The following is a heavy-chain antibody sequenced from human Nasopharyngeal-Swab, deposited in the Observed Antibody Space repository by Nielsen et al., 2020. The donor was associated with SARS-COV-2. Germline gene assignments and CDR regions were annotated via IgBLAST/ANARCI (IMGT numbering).Heavy chain of an antibody. J-gene: IGHJ6*02. Sequence: VRQAPGKALEWVSYISDSSSIIYYTNSVKGRFTVSRDNAKNSLYLQMNSLRAEDTAVYYRARTEHGGSYYYGMDVWGQGTTVTVSS. CDR2: ISDSSSII. V-gene: IGHV3-48*04. CDR3: ARTEHGGSYYYGMDV. D-gene: IGHD1/OR15-1a*01.